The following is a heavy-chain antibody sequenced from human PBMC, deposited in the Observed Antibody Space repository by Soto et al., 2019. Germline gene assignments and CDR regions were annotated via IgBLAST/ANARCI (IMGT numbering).Heavy chain of an antibody. J-gene: IGHJ4*01. CDR2: ISYGGSPI. CDR1: GFTFSSYE. Sequence: EVQLVESGGGLVQPGGSLRLSCAASGFTFSSYEMNWVRQAPGEGLEWVAYISYGGSPIYYADSVKGRFTISRDNARNSLYLQMNSLRVEDSAVYYCVRDRTAIVATSIDYWGHGTLVTVSS. D-gene: IGHD5-12*01. V-gene: IGHV3-48*03. CDR3: VRDRTAIVATSIDY.